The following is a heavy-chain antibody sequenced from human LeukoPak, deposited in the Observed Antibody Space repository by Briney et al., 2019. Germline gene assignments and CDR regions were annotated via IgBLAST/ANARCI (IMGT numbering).Heavy chain of an antibody. Sequence: SETLSLTCTVSGGSVSSGTYFWTWVRQPPGKGLEWIGHIHYSVTTNYNPSLKSRVTMSLDTSKNQFSLKLTSVTAADTAMYYCARQSGYTYGYVDYWGQGTLVTVSS. V-gene: IGHV4-61*01. J-gene: IGHJ4*02. D-gene: IGHD5-18*01. CDR3: ARQSGYTYGYVDY. CDR2: IHYSVTT. CDR1: GGSVSSGTYF.